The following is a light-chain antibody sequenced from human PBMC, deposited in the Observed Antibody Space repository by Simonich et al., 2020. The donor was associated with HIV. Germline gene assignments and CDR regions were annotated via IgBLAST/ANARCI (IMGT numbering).Light chain of an antibody. Sequence: QSALTQPASVSGSPGQSITISCTGPSSDVGSYNFCAWYQQHPGKAPKLMIYEGSKWPSGVSNRFSGSKSGNTASLTISVLQAEDEADYYCCSYAGSRTWVFGGGTKLTVL. CDR1: SSDVGSYNF. J-gene: IGLJ3*02. CDR3: CSYAGSRTWV. CDR2: EGS. V-gene: IGLV2-23*01.